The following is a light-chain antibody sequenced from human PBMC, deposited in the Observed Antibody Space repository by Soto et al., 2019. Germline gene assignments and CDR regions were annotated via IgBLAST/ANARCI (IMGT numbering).Light chain of an antibody. CDR1: QSVTSTS. J-gene: IGKJ5*01. CDR3: QQRSNWPSIT. Sequence: EIVLTQSPGTLSLSPGERAPLSCRASQSVTSTSLAWYQQRPGQAPRLLIYGASSRATGIPDRFSGSGSGTDFTLTIRSLEAEDSAVYYCQQRSNWPSITFGQGTRLEIK. CDR2: GAS. V-gene: IGKV3D-20*02.